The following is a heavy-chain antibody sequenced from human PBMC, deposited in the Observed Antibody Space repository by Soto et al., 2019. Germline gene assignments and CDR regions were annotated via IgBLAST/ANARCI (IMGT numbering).Heavy chain of an antibody. CDR1: GGSISSYY. J-gene: IGHJ4*02. CDR2: IYYSGST. V-gene: IGHV4-59*08. CDR3: ARVATTDYLIDY. D-gene: IGHD5-12*01. Sequence: SETLPLTCTVSGGSISSYYWSLLRQPPGKGLEWIGYIYYSGSTNYNPSLKSRVTISVDTSKNQFSLKLSSVTAADTAVYYCARVATTDYLIDYWGQGTLVTVSS.